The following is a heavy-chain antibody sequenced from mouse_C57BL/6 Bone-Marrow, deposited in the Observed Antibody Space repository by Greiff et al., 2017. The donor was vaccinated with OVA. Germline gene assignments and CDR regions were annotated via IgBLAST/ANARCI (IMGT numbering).Heavy chain of an antibody. CDR2: INPGSGGT. CDR3: ARGGYVGYYYAMDD. D-gene: IGHD3-1*01. V-gene: IGHV1-54*01. J-gene: IGHJ4*01. CDR1: GYAFTNYL. Sequence: QVQLQQSGAELVRPGTSVKVSCKASGYAFTNYLIEWVKQRPGQGLEWIGVINPGSGGTNYTEKFKGKATLTADKSSSTAYMQLSSRTSEDSAVYFCARGGYVGYYYAMDDWGQGTSVTVAS.